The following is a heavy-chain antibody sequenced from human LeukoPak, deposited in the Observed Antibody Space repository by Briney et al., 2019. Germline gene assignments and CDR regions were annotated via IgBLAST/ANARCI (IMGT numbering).Heavy chain of an antibody. D-gene: IGHD3-10*01. CDR2: ISGSGGST. CDR1: GFTFSSDA. J-gene: IGHJ5*02. CDR3: VKDADTMVRGWFDP. Sequence: GGSLRLSCPASGFTFSSDAMSWVRQAPGKGLEWVSAISGSGGSTYYADSVKGRFTISRDNSKNTLYLQMNSLRAEDTAVYYCVKDADTMVRGWFDPWGQGTLVTVSS. V-gene: IGHV3-23*01.